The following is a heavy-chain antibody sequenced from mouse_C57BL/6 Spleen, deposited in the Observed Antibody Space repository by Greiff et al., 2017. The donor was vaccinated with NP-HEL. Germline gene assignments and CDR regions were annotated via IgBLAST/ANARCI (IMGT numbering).Heavy chain of an antibody. J-gene: IGHJ3*01. Sequence: EVMLVESGGGLVKPGGSLKLSCAASGFTFSSYAMSWVRQTPEKRLEWVATISDGGSYTYYPDNVKGRFTISRDNAKNNLYLQMSHLKSEDTAMYYCAREEDYGSSAWFAYWGQGTLVTVSA. CDR1: GFTFSSYA. V-gene: IGHV5-4*01. D-gene: IGHD1-1*01. CDR2: ISDGGSYT. CDR3: AREEDYGSSAWFAY.